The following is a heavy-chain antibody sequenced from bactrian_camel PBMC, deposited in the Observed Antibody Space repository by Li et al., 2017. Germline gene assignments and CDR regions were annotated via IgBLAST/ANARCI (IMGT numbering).Heavy chain of an antibody. Sequence: VQLVESGGGSAQTGGSLRLSCVVSPDSVNDICLAWFRQVPGKEREGISVLAIDGTISYADAVKGRFTISKDNAKNTLYLQMNSLKPEDSAMYYCAADRTGGSYYTAQWDFGYWGQGTQVTVS. CDR3: AADRTGGSYYTAQWDFGY. D-gene: IGHD2*01. CDR2: LAIDGTI. CDR1: PDSVNDIC. V-gene: IGHV3S60*01. J-gene: IGHJ6*01.